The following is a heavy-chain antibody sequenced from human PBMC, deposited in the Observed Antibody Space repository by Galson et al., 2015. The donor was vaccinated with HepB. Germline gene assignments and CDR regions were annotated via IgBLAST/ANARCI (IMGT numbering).Heavy chain of an antibody. J-gene: IGHJ6*02. Sequence: SLRLSCAASGFTFSSYAMSWVRQAPGKGLEWVSAISGSGGSTYYADSVKGRSTISRDNSKNTLYLQMNSLRAEDTAVYYCAKVHYGSDGAIYYHYGMDVWGQGTTVTVSS. CDR3: AKVHYGSDGAIYYHYGMDV. CDR2: ISGSGGST. V-gene: IGHV3-23*01. D-gene: IGHD3-10*01. CDR1: GFTFSSYA.